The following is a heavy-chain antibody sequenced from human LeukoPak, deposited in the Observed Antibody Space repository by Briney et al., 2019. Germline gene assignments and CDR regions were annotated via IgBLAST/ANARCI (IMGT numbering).Heavy chain of an antibody. CDR2: IKQDGSEK. J-gene: IGHJ4*02. D-gene: IGHD2-15*01. CDR1: GFSFSRYW. V-gene: IGHV3-7*01. Sequence: GGSLRLSCAASGFSFSRYWMSWVRQAPGKGLEWVANIKQDGSEKYYVDSVKGRFTISRDNAKNSLYLQMNSLRAGDTAVYYCASGRYCSGGSCYYFDYWGQGTLVTVSS. CDR3: ASGRYCSGGSCYYFDY.